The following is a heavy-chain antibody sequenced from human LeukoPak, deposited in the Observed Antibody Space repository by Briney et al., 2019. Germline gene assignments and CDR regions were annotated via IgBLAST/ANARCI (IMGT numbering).Heavy chain of an antibody. CDR3: ATYRQVLLPFES. Sequence: PAGGSLRLSCAASGFTFSSDWMIWVRQPPGKGLEWVSSIFPSGGEIHYADSVRGRFTISRDNSKSTLSLQMNSLRADDTAIYYCATYRQVLLPFESWGQGTLVTVSS. CDR2: IFPSGGEI. D-gene: IGHD2-8*02. J-gene: IGHJ4*02. CDR1: GFTFSSDW. V-gene: IGHV3-23*01.